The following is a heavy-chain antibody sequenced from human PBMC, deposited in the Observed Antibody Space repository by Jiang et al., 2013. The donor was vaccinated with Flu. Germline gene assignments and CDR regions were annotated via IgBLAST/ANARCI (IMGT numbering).Heavy chain of an antibody. J-gene: IGHJ6*02. CDR1: GGSISSYY. V-gene: IGHV4-59*01. CDR3: ARETMVQGVIIGMDV. CDR2: IYYSGST. Sequence: ETLSLTCTVSGGSISSYYWSWIRQPPGKGLEWIGYIYYSGSTNXNPSLKSRVTISVDTSKNQFSLKLSSVTAADTAVYYCARETMVQGVIIGMDVWGQGTTVTVSS. D-gene: IGHD3-10*01.